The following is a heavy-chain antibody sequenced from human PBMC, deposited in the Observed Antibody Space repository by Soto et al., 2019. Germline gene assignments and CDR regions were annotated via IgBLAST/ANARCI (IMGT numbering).Heavy chain of an antibody. CDR2: IRSKANSYAT. CDR1: GFTFSGSA. CDR3: TRQVIIVATKYNWFDP. V-gene: IGHV3-73*01. J-gene: IGHJ5*02. D-gene: IGHD5-12*01. Sequence: GGSLRLSCAASGFTFSGSAMHWVRQASGKGLEWVGRIRSKANSYATAYAASVKGRFTISRDDSKNTAYLQMNSLKTEDTAVYYCTRQVIIVATKYNWFDPWGQGTLVTVSS.